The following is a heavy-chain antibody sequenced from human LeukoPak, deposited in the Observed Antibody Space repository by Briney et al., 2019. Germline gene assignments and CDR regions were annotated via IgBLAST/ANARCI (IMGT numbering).Heavy chain of an antibody. CDR1: GFTFGDYA. V-gene: IGHV3-49*03. Sequence: PGGSLRLSCTASGFTFGDYAMSWFREAPGKGLEWVGFMRSKAYGGTTEYAASVKGRFTISRDNSRSIAYLQMNSLKTEDTAVYYCTIPRVWGLHDAFDIWGQGTMVTVSS. D-gene: IGHD7-27*01. J-gene: IGHJ3*02. CDR2: MRSKAYGGTT. CDR3: TIPRVWGLHDAFDI.